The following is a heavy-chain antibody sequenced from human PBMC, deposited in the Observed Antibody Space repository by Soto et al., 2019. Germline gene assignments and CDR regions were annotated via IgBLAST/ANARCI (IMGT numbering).Heavy chain of an antibody. CDR3: ADVSITPYCYYGMGV. CDR1: GFTFTSSA. V-gene: IGHV1-58*01. D-gene: IGHD5-12*01. Sequence: GASEKVSCKASGFTFTSSAVLWVRQALGQRLEWIGWIVVGSVNTNYAHKFQERVTITRDMSTSTAYMELSSLRSEDTAVYYCADVSITPYCYYGMGVWGQATTITVS. CDR2: IVVGSVNT. J-gene: IGHJ6*02.